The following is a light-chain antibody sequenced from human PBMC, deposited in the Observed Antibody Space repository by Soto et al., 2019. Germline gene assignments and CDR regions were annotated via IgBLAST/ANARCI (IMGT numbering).Light chain of an antibody. J-gene: IGKJ1*01. Sequence: EIVMTQSPATLSVSPGERATLSCRASQSINSNLAWYQQKPGQTPRLLIYGASTMATGIPARFSGSGSGTDFTLTISSPQSEDFAVYYCQQYNNWWTFGQGTKVEIK. CDR1: QSINSN. CDR2: GAS. V-gene: IGKV3-15*01. CDR3: QQYNNWWT.